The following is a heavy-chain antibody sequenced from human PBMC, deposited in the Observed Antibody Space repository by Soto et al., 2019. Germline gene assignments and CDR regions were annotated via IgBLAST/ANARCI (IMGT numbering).Heavy chain of an antibody. CDR1: GFTFDSYA. Sequence: PGESLKISCAASGFTFDSYAMAWARQAPGKGLEWVSVISTSGGSTYYADSVKGRFTISRDNSKNTLYLQMNTLRAEDTATYYCAKSFGYSSSWPFDNWGQGTLVTVSS. V-gene: IGHV3-23*01. D-gene: IGHD6-13*01. CDR2: ISTSGGST. CDR3: AKSFGYSSSWPFDN. J-gene: IGHJ4*02.